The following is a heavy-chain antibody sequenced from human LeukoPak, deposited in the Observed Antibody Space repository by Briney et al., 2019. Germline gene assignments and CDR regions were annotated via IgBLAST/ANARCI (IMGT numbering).Heavy chain of an antibody. CDR3: AKDRAERGYSYGYPAFDI. D-gene: IGHD5-18*01. V-gene: IGHV3-30*18. J-gene: IGHJ3*02. CDR1: VFTFSSYG. CDR2: ISYDGSNK. Sequence: PGGSLRLSCAASVFTFSSYGMHWVRQAPGKGLEWVAVISYDGSNKYYADSVKGRFTISRDNSKNTLYLQMNSLRAEDTAVYYCAKDRAERGYSYGYPAFDIWGQGTMVTVSS.